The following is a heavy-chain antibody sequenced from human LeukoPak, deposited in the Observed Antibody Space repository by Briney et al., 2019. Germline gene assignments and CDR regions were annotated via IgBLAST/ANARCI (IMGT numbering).Heavy chain of an antibody. CDR2: ISYDGSNK. CDR1: GFTFSSYA. CDR3: ARIPGYSSSWYGNWFDP. D-gene: IGHD6-13*01. Sequence: GGSLRPSCAASGFTFSSYAMHWVRQAPGKGLEWVAVISYDGSNKYYADSVKGRFTISRDNSKNTLYLQMNSLRAEDTAVYYCARIPGYSSSWYGNWFDPWGQGTLVTVSS. J-gene: IGHJ5*02. V-gene: IGHV3-30-3*01.